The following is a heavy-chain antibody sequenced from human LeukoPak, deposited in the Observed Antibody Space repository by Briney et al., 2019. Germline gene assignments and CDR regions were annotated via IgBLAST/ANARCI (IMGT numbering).Heavy chain of an antibody. Sequence: SETLSLTCAVYGGSFSGYYWSWIRQPPGKGLEWIGEINHSGSTNYNPSLKSRVTISVDTSKNQFSLKLSSVTVADTAVYYCARGLPAGNYGPISLDYWGQGTLVTVSS. V-gene: IGHV4-34*01. J-gene: IGHJ4*02. D-gene: IGHD1-7*01. CDR1: GGSFSGYY. CDR3: ARGLPAGNYGPISLDY. CDR2: INHSGST.